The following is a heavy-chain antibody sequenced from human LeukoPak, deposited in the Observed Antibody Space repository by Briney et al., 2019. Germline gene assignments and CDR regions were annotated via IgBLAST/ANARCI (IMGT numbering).Heavy chain of an antibody. V-gene: IGHV5-51*01. Sequence: GESLKISCRGSGYTFNNYWIGWVRQMPGKGLEWMGIIFPGDSDTRYSPSFQGQVTISADKSISTAYLQWSNLKASDTAMYFCATMVGATRAFDIWGQGTMVTVSS. D-gene: IGHD1-26*01. CDR2: IFPGDSDT. CDR1: GYTFNNYW. J-gene: IGHJ3*02. CDR3: ATMVGATRAFDI.